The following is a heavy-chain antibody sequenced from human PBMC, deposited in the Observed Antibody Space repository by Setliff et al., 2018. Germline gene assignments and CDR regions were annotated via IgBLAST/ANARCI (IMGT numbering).Heavy chain of an antibody. CDR1: GDSISDAS. V-gene: IGHV4-59*01. Sequence: SLTCTVSGDSISDASIMAWIRQPPGKGLEFIGYVFYNGAAKYDPSLKSRVTMSVDTSKTQFSLKLSSMTTADTAVYYCARGGTYRYFDYWGQGALVTVSS. CDR2: VFYNGAA. CDR3: ARGGTYRYFDY. J-gene: IGHJ4*02.